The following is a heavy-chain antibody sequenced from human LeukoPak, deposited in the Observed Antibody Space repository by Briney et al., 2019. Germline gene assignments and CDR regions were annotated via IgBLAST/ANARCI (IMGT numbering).Heavy chain of an antibody. V-gene: IGHV3-74*01. CDR1: GFTFSTYW. CDR2: ISRDGTNT. D-gene: IGHD5-18*01. CDR3: ARGVYSYGPFDY. J-gene: IGHJ4*02. Sequence: GATLRLSCAASGFTFSTYWIHWVRQAPGKWLMWVSRISRDGTNTHYAVSVKSRFTISRDNAQNTLSQQMNILRAEDTALYYCARGVYSYGPFDYWGQGTLVSVSS.